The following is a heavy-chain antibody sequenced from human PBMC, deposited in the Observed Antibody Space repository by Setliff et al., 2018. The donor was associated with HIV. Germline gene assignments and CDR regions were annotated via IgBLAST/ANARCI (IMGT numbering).Heavy chain of an antibody. CDR3: VKRLSRDGPALFDY. J-gene: IGHJ4*02. CDR1: GFTFSSHA. Sequence: GGSLRLSCAASGFTFSSHAMHWVRQAPGKGLEYVSAISSNGGSTYYADSVKGRFTISRDNSKNTLYLQMSSLRAEDTAVYYCVKRLSRDGPALFDYWGQGTLVTVSS. D-gene: IGHD2-2*01. V-gene: IGHV3-64D*09. CDR2: ISSNGGST.